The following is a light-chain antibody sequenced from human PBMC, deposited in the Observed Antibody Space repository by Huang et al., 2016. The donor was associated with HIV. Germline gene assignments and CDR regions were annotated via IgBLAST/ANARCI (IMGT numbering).Light chain of an antibody. CDR3: QQYYNWPPYT. J-gene: IGKJ2*01. CDR1: QSVSTN. V-gene: IGKV3-15*01. Sequence: EVVMTQSPATLSLSPGERATLSCRASQSVSTNLAWYQQKPGQAPRLIIYGASTRATGIPGRFSGSGSGTEFTLTISSLQSEDFVVYYCQQYYNWPPYTFGQGTKLEIK. CDR2: GAS.